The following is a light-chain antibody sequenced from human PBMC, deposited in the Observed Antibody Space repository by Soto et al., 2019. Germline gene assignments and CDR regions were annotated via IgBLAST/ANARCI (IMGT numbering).Light chain of an antibody. V-gene: IGLV1-40*01. CDR1: XXXXXXGYD. J-gene: IGLJ3*02. Sequence: QSVLTQPPSMSGAPGXRVTXXXXXXXXXXXXGYDVPWYQQFPGTAPKLLIYSNINRPSGVPDRFSGSKSGTSASLAITGLQAEDEADYYCQSYDSSLGGSKGVFGGGTKLTVL. CDR3: QSYDSSLGGSKGV. CDR2: SNI.